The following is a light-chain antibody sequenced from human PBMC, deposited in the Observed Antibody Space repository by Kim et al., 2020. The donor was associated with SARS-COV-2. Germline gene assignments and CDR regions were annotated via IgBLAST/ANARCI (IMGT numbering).Light chain of an antibody. CDR1: STNIVSNW. J-gene: IGLJ1*01. Sequence: RFTIGGSVGSTNIVSNWVDRYQQPPGTAPKLLLYRNSRRPSGAPDRFSGSKSGSSASLAISGLRSEDEAEYYCAAWDDSMSGFDVFGTGTKVTVL. CDR2: RNS. V-gene: IGLV1-47*01. CDR3: AAWDDSMSGFDV.